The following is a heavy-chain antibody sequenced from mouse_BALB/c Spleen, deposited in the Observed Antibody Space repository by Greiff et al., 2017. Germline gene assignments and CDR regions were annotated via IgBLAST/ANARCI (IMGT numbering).Heavy chain of an antibody. CDR3: ARWLLPYWYFDV. Sequence: VKVVESAAELARPGASVKMSCKASGYTFTSYTMHWVKQRPGQGLEWIGYINPSSGYTEYNQKFKDKTTLTADKSSSTAYMQLSSLTSEDSAVYYCARWLLPYWYFDVWGAGTTVTVSS. D-gene: IGHD2-3*01. V-gene: IGHV1-4*02. CDR1: GYTFTSYT. J-gene: IGHJ1*01. CDR2: INPSSGYT.